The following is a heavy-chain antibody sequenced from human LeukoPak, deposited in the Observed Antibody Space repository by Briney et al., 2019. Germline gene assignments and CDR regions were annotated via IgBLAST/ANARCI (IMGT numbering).Heavy chain of an antibody. Sequence: SVKASCKASGGTFSSYAISWARQAPGQGLEWMGGIIPIFGTANYAQKFQGRVTITADKSTSTAYMELSSLRSEDTAVYYCARDFRLDVVVAAYGWFDPWGQGTLVTVSS. CDR3: ARDFRLDVVVAAYGWFDP. CDR1: GGTFSSYA. D-gene: IGHD2-15*01. J-gene: IGHJ5*02. V-gene: IGHV1-69*06. CDR2: IIPIFGTA.